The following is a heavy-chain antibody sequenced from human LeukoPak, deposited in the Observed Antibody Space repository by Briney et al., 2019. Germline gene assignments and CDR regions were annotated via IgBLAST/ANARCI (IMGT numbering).Heavy chain of an antibody. CDR1: GGSISSGSYY. Sequence: SQTLSLTCTVSGGSISSGSYYWSWIRQPAGKGLEWIGRIYTSGSTNYNPSLKSRVTISVDTSKNQFSLKLSSVTAADTAVYYCARESDYYGSGTRKGPYYFDYWGQGTLVTVSS. J-gene: IGHJ4*02. D-gene: IGHD3-10*01. V-gene: IGHV4-61*02. CDR3: ARESDYYGSGTRKGPYYFDY. CDR2: IYTSGST.